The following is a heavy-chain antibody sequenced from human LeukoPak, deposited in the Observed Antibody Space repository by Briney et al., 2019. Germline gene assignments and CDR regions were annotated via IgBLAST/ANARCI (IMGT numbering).Heavy chain of an antibody. D-gene: IGHD3-22*01. CDR1: GYTFTSYY. CDR2: INPSGGST. V-gene: IGHV1-46*01. J-gene: IGHJ6*02. CDR3: AINYYDSSGPYYGMDV. Sequence: ASVKVSCKASGYTFTSYYMHWVRQAPGQGLEWMGIINPSGGSTSYAQKFQGRVTMTRDTSTSTVYMELCSLRSEDTAVYYCAINYYDSSGPYYGMDVWGQGTTVTVSS.